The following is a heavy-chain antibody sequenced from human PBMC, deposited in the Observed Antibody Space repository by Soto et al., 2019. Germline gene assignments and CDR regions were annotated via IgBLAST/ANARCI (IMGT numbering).Heavy chain of an antibody. V-gene: IGHV1-2*02. CDR1: GGTFSSYA. Sequence: ASVKVSCKASGGTFSSYAISWVRQAPGQGLEWMGWINPISGGTNYAQKFQGRVTMTRDTSISTAYMELSRLRSDDTAVYYCARDRTGNLDYWGQGTLVTVSS. J-gene: IGHJ4*02. CDR3: ARDRTGNLDY. D-gene: IGHD1-1*01. CDR2: INPISGGT.